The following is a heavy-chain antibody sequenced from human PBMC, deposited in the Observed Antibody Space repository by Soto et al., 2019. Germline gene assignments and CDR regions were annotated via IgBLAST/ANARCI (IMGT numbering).Heavy chain of an antibody. CDR1: GGSISSSSYY. V-gene: IGHV4-61*01. CDR3: ARDKQGGIVGAKDGMDV. Sequence: PSETLSLTCTVSGGSISSSSYYWSWIRQPPGKGLEWIGYIYYSGSTNYNPSLKSRVTISVDTSKNQFSLKLSSVTAADTAVYYCARDKQGGIVGAKDGMDVWGQGTTVTVSS. CDR2: IYYSGST. J-gene: IGHJ6*02. D-gene: IGHD1-26*01.